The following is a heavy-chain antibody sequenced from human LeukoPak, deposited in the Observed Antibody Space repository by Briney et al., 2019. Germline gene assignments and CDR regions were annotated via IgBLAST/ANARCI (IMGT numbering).Heavy chain of an antibody. Sequence: PGGSLRLSCVASGLTFSRFAMTWVRQAPGKGLEWVSSIGVSGETTFYADSVRGLFTISRDDSQNTLFLQMISLRAEDTAVYYCARVQLGRSGEPFDYWGQGTLVTVSS. V-gene: IGHV3-23*01. CDR3: ARVQLGRSGEPFDY. CDR1: GLTFSRFA. J-gene: IGHJ4*02. D-gene: IGHD1-1*01. CDR2: IGVSGETT.